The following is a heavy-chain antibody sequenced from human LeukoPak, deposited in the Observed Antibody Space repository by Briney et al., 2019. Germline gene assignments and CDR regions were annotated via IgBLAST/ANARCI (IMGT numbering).Heavy chain of an antibody. CDR3: ARGYSSSWHLAYFDY. D-gene: IGHD6-13*01. CDR2: ISSSSSYI. V-gene: IGHV3-21*01. Sequence: GGSLRLSCAASGFTFSSYSMNWVRQAPGKGLEWVSSISSSSSYIYYADSVKGRFTISRDNAKNSLYLQMNSLRAEDTAVYYCARGYSSSWHLAYFDYWGQGTLVTVSS. J-gene: IGHJ4*02. CDR1: GFTFSSYS.